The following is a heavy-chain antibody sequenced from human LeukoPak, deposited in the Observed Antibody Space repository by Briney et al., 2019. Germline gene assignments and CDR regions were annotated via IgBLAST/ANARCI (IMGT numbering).Heavy chain of an antibody. Sequence: PGGSLRLSCAASGFTFSNYWMAWVRQAPGKGLEWGANIKQDGSEIDYVESVKGRFTISRENAKNSLYLQMNSLRGEDTAVYYCARISADGDCSRFQRFDPWGQGTLVTVSS. CDR1: GFTFSNYW. J-gene: IGHJ5*02. V-gene: IGHV3-7*01. CDR2: IKQDGSEI. CDR3: ARISADGDCSRFQRFDP. D-gene: IGHD2-21*02.